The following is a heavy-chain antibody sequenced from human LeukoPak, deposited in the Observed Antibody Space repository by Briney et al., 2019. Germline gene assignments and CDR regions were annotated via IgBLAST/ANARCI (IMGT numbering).Heavy chain of an antibody. CDR1: GFTFSSYG. V-gene: IGHV3-30*02. CDR2: IRYDGSNK. CDR3: ARDLAGHYYGSGSSFDY. J-gene: IGHJ4*02. Sequence: PGGSLRLSCAASGFTFSSYGMHWVRQAPGKGLEWVAFIRYDGSNKYYADSVKGRFTISRDNAKNSLFLQMDILRAEDTAVYYCARDLAGHYYGSGSSFDYWGQGTLVTVS. D-gene: IGHD3-10*01.